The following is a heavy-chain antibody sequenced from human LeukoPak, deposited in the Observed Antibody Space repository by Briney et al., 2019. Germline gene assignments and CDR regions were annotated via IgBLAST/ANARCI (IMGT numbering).Heavy chain of an antibody. CDR1: GGTFSSYA. Sequence: GASVKVSCKASGGTFSSYAISWVRQAPGQGLEWMGGIIPFFGTANYAQKFQGRVTITADESTSTAYMELSSLRSEDTAVYYCARGPLRTREVYCSSTSCYLFDPWGQGTLVTVSS. D-gene: IGHD2-2*01. J-gene: IGHJ5*02. CDR2: IIPFFGTA. V-gene: IGHV1-69*13. CDR3: ARGPLRTREVYCSSTSCYLFDP.